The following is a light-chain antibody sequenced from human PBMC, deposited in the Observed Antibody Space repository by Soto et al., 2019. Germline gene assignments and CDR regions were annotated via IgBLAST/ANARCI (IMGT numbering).Light chain of an antibody. V-gene: IGKV3-11*01. CDR3: QQYKSWPIT. J-gene: IGKJ5*01. CDR2: DAS. CDR1: QSVSSY. Sequence: EIVLTQSPATLSLSPGERATLSCRASQSVSSYLAWYQQKPGQAPRLLIYDASNRATGIPARFSGSGSGTEFTLTISSLQSEDSAIYFCQQYKSWPITFGQGTRLEIK.